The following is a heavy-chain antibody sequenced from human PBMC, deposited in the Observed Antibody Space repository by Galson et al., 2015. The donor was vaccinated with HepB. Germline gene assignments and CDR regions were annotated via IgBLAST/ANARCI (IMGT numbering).Heavy chain of an antibody. J-gene: IGHJ4*02. V-gene: IGHV1-46*01. Sequence: SVKVSCKASGYTFTSYYMHWVRQAPGQGLEWMGIINPSGGSTSYAQKFQGRVTMTRDTSTSTVYMELSSLRSEDTAVYYCARALGLKREYSSSSGFDYWGQGTLVTVSS. CDR3: ARALGLKREYSSSSGFDY. CDR1: GYTFTSYY. CDR2: INPSGGST. D-gene: IGHD6-6*01.